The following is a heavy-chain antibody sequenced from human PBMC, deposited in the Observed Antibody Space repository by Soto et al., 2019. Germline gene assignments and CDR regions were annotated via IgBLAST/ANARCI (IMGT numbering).Heavy chain of an antibody. D-gene: IGHD6-13*01. CDR2: ISGSGGST. V-gene: IGHV3-23*01. Sequence: GGSLRLSCAASGFTFSSYAMSWVRQAPGKGLEWVSAISGSGGSTYYADSVKGRFTISRDNSKNTLYLQMNSLRAEYTAVYYCAKPTLMYSSSWYSFDYWGQGTLVTVSS. CDR1: GFTFSSYA. J-gene: IGHJ4*02. CDR3: AKPTLMYSSSWYSFDY.